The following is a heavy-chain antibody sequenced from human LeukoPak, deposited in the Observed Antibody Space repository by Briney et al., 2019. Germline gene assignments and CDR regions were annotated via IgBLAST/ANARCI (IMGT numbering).Heavy chain of an antibody. CDR3: ARDGYSGYGAFDY. D-gene: IGHD5-12*01. V-gene: IGHV3-53*01. Sequence: GGSLRLSCAASGFTVSSNYMSWVRQAPGKGLEWVSVIYSGGCTYYADSVKGRFTISRDNSKNTLYLQMNSLRAEDTAVYYCARDGYSGYGAFDYWGQGTLVTVSS. CDR2: IYSGGCT. CDR1: GFTVSSNY. J-gene: IGHJ4*02.